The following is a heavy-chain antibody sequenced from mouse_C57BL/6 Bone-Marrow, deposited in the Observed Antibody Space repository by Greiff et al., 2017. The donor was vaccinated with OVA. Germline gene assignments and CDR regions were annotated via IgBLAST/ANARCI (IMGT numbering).Heavy chain of an antibody. Sequence: DVQLQESGAELVRPGASVKLSCTASGFNIKDDYMHWVKQRPEQGLEWIGWIDPENGDTEYASKFQGKATITADTSSNTAYLQLSSLTSEDTAVYYCTTYYAMDYWGQGTSVTVSS. J-gene: IGHJ4*01. CDR2: IDPENGDT. CDR1: GFNIKDDY. CDR3: TTYYAMDY. V-gene: IGHV14-4*01.